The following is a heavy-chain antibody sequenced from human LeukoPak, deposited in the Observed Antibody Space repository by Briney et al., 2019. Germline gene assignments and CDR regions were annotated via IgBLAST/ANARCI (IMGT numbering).Heavy chain of an antibody. CDR1: GYTFTGYY. CDR2: INPNSGDT. V-gene: IGHV1-2*02. D-gene: IGHD5-18*01. CDR3: ARDTATTRGPWVYFDY. Sequence: GASVKVSCKASGYTFTGYYIHWVRQAPGQGLEWMGWINPNSGDTNYAQKFQGRVTMTRDTSISTAYMELSRLRSDDTAVYYCARDTATTRGPWVYFDYWGQGTLVTVSS. J-gene: IGHJ4*02.